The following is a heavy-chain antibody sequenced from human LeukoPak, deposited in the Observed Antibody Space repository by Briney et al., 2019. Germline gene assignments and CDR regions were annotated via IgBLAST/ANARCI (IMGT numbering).Heavy chain of an antibody. CDR3: ARDSYSSGWHSAFDI. V-gene: IGHV4-61*08. Sequence: SETLSLTCTVSGDSISSGDYYCSWIRQHPGEGLEWIGYIYYSGSTNYNPSLKSRVTMSVDTSKNQFSLNLSSVTAADTAVYYCARDSYSSGWHSAFDIWGQGTMVTVSS. D-gene: IGHD6-19*01. CDR1: GDSISSGDYY. J-gene: IGHJ3*02. CDR2: IYYSGST.